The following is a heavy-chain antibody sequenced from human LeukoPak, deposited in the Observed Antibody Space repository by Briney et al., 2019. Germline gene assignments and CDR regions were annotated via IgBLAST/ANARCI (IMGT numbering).Heavy chain of an antibody. V-gene: IGHV6-1*01. CDR3: ARGWGLGQDSYFDY. Sequence: SQTLSLTCAISGDSVSSNTAAWNWIRPSPSRGLEWLGRTYYRSKWYNDYAVSVKSRITINPDTSKNQFSLQVNSVTPEDTAVYYCARGWGLGQDSYFDYWGQGSLVTVSS. CDR2: TYYRSKWYN. J-gene: IGHJ4*02. D-gene: IGHD1-26*01. CDR1: GDSVSSNTAA.